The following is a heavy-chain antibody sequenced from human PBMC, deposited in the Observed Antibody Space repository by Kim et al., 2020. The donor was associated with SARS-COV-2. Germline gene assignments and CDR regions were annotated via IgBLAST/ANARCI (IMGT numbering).Heavy chain of an antibody. CDR2: ISYDGSNK. V-gene: IGHV3-30*03. D-gene: IGHD2-2*01. CDR1: GFTFSSYG. CDR3: ASDIVVVPAATYSNYLD. J-gene: IGHJ4*01. Sequence: GGSLRLSCAASGFTFSSYGMHWVRQAPGKGLEWVAVISYDGSNKYYADSVKGRFTISRDNSKNTLYLQMNSLRAEDTAVYYCASDIVVVPAATYSNYLD.